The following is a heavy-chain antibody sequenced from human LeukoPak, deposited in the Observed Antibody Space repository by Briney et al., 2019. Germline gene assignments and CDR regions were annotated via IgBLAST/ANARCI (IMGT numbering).Heavy chain of an antibody. J-gene: IGHJ3*02. CDR2: IIPILGIA. Sequence: ASVKVSCKASGGTFSSYAISWVRQAPGQGLEWMGRIIPILGIANYAQKFQGRVTITADKSTSTAYMELSSLRSEDTAVYYCGTDCSSTSCYIDHDAFDIWGQGTMVTVSS. CDR3: GTDCSSTSCYIDHDAFDI. D-gene: IGHD2-2*02. V-gene: IGHV1-69*04. CDR1: GGTFSSYA.